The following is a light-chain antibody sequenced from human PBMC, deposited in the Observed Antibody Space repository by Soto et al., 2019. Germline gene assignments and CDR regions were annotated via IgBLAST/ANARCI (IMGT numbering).Light chain of an antibody. CDR3: QQYASSPLT. Sequence: EIVLTQSPGTLSLSSGERATLSCRASQSVRSNYLAWYQQKPGQAPRLLIYGASSRATGIPDRFGGSGSGTYFPLTISRLDPEDFAVYCCQQYASSPLTFGGGTKVEIK. CDR2: GAS. J-gene: IGKJ4*01. V-gene: IGKV3-20*01. CDR1: QSVRSNY.